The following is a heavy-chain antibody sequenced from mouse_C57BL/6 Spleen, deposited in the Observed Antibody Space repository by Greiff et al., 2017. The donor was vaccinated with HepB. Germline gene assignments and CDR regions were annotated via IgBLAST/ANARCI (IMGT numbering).Heavy chain of an antibody. V-gene: IGHV5-16*01. CDR2: INYDGSST. Sequence: EVMLVESEGGLVQPGSSMKLSCTASGFTFSDYYMAWVRQVPEKGLEWVANINYDGSSTYYLDSLKSRFIISRDNAKSILYLQMSSLKSEDTATYYCARGEGNYFFYAMDYWGQGTSVTVSS. J-gene: IGHJ4*01. CDR1: GFTFSDYY. D-gene: IGHD2-1*01. CDR3: ARGEGNYFFYAMDY.